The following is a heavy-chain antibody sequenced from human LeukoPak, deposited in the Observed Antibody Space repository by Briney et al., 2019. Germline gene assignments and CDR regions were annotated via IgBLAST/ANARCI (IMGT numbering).Heavy chain of an antibody. CDR3: AKRVDTALAEFDY. J-gene: IGHJ4*02. D-gene: IGHD5-18*01. CDR2: IIVSVVST. CDR1: GFTFSSYA. Sequence: PGGSLRLSCAASGFTFSSYAMSSGREAPGEGLEWGSAIIVSVVSTYYADSVKGQFTISRDNSKNTLYLQMNSLRAEDTAVYYCAKRVDTALAEFDYWGQGTLVTVSS. V-gene: IGHV3-23*01.